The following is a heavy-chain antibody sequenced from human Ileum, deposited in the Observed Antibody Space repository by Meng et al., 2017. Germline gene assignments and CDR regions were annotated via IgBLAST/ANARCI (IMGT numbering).Heavy chain of an antibody. D-gene: IGHD3-3*01. CDR1: GFTVSSNY. CDR2: IYSGGST. J-gene: IGHJ4*02. V-gene: IGHV3-53*01. Sequence: GESLKISCAASGFTVSSNYMSWVRQAPGQGLEWVSVIYSGGSTYYADSVKGRFTISRDNSKNTLYLQMNSLRAEDTAVYYCARVGYDFWSGYLDYWGQGTLVTVSS. CDR3: ARVGYDFWSGYLDY.